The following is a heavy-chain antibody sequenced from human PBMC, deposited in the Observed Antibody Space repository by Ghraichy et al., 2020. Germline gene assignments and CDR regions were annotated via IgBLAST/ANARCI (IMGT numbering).Heavy chain of an antibody. Sequence: SETLSLTCTVSGGSVSSGSYYWSWIRQPPGKGLEWIGYIYYSGSTNYNPSLKSRVTISVDTSKNQFSLKLSSVTAADTAVYYCARVGYCSGGSCYKWFDPWGQGTLVTVSS. CDR1: GGSVSSGSYY. CDR3: ARVGYCSGGSCYKWFDP. CDR2: IYYSGST. D-gene: IGHD2-15*01. J-gene: IGHJ5*02. V-gene: IGHV4-61*01.